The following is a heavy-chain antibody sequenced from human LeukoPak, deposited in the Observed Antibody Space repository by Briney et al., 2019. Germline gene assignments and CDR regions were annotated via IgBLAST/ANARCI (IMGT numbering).Heavy chain of an antibody. D-gene: IGHD7-27*01. J-gene: IGHJ4*02. V-gene: IGHV3-53*01. Sequence: GGSLRLSCAASGFTVSSNYMSWVRQAPGKGLEWVSVIYSGGSTYYADSVKGRFTISRDNSKNTLYLQMNSLRAEDTAVYYCARDLSTGDWALGYWGQGTLVTVSS. CDR3: ARDLSTGDWALGY. CDR2: IYSGGST. CDR1: GFTVSSNY.